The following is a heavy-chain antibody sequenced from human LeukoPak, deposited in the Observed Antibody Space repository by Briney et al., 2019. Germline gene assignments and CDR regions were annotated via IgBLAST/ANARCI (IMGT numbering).Heavy chain of an antibody. CDR2: ISAYNGNT. CDR3: ARDEGDYDFWSGSGPVRYFDY. V-gene: IGHV1-18*01. Sequence: ASVKVSCKASGYTFTSYGISWVRQAPGQGLEWMGWISAYNGNTNYAQKLQGRVTIITDTSTSTAYMELRSLRSDDTAVYYCARDEGDYDFWSGSGPVRYFDYWGQGTLVTVSS. CDR1: GYTFTSYG. D-gene: IGHD3-3*01. J-gene: IGHJ4*02.